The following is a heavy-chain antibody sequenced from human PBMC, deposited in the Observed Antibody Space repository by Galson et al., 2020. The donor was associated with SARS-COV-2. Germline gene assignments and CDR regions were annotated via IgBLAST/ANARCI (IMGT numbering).Heavy chain of an antibody. CDR2: INTDGSST. D-gene: IGHD6-13*01. J-gene: IGHJ4*02. CDR1: GFTFSRTW. Sequence: GESLKISCAASGFTFSRTWMHWVRQPPGKGLVWVSRINTDGSSTAYADSVKGRFTISRDNAKNTLYLQMNSLRAEDTAVYYCAGIATTATWGQGTLVTVSS. CDR3: AGIATTAT. V-gene: IGHV3-74*01.